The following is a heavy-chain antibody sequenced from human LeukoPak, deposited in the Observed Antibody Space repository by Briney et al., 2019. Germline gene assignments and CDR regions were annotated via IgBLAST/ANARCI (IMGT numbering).Heavy chain of an antibody. D-gene: IGHD3-22*01. V-gene: IGHV4-39*07. CDR3: ARKTSRWLLLEVGSGDYYYGMDV. J-gene: IGHJ6*02. Sequence: SETLSLTCTVSGGSISSSSYYWGWIRQPPGKGLEWIGSIYYSGSTYYNPSLKSRVTISVDTSKNQFSLKLSSVTAADTAVYYCARKTSRWLLLEVGSGDYYYGMDVWGQGTTVTVSS. CDR2: IYYSGST. CDR1: GGSISSSSYY.